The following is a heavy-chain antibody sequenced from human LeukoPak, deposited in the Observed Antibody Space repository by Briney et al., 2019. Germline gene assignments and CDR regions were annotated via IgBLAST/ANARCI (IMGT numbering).Heavy chain of an antibody. CDR3: ARDFLYTFDI. CDR2: IYYSGST. D-gene: IGHD3-3*01. Sequence: LRLSCVASGFPFSSYWMTWLRQPPGKGLEWIGYIYYSGSTYYNPSLKSRVTISVDTSKNQFSLKLSSVTAADTAVYYCARDFLYTFDIWGQGTMVTVSS. CDR1: GFPFSSYW. J-gene: IGHJ3*02. V-gene: IGHV4-30-4*08.